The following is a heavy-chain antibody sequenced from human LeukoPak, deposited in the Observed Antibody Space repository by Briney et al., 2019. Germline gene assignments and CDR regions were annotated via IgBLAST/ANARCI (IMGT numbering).Heavy chain of an antibody. Sequence: PGGSLRLSCAASGFTFSSYAMSWVRQAPGKGLEWVSAISGIGGSTYYADSWKGRFTISRDNSKNTMYLKMNSLRAEDTAVYYCAKDTSGWYGGNWFDPWGQGTLVTVSS. CDR2: ISGIGGST. J-gene: IGHJ5*02. CDR1: GFTFSSYA. CDR3: AKDTSGWYGGNWFDP. D-gene: IGHD6-19*01. V-gene: IGHV3-23*01.